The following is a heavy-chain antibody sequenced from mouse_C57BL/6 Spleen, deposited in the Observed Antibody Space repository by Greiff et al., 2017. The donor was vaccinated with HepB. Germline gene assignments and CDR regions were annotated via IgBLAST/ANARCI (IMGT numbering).Heavy chain of an antibody. J-gene: IGHJ4*01. CDR3: ARSGGYGSSYRDAMDY. Sequence: QVQLQQSGPELVKPGASVKISCKASGYAFSSSWMNWVKQRPGKGLEWIGRIYPGDGDTNYNGKFKGKATLTADKSSSTAYMQLSSLTSEDSAVYFCARSGGYGSSYRDAMDYWGQGTSVTVSS. V-gene: IGHV1-82*01. CDR2: IYPGDGDT. D-gene: IGHD1-1*01. CDR1: GYAFSSSW.